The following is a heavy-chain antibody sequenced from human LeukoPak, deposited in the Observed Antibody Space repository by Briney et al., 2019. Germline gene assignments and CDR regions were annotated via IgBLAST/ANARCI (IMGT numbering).Heavy chain of an antibody. CDR2: LSYTGKT. J-gene: IGHJ4*02. Sequence: SETLSLTCVVYGASVSSSHWNWIRQVPGKGLEWIGCLSYTGKTDYNPSFTSRVTISLDTSKNQVSLKLRSVTAADTAVYYCSEGYFEPFDHWGQGTLVSVSS. CDR1: GASVSSSH. V-gene: IGHV4-59*02. CDR3: SEGYFEPFDH. D-gene: IGHD2/OR15-2a*01.